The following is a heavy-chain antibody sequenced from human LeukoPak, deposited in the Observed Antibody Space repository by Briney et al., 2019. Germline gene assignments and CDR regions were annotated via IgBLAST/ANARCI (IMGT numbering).Heavy chain of an antibody. Sequence: GGSLRLSCAASGFTFSSYSMNWVRQAPGKGLEWVSYISSSSSTIYYADSVKGRFTISRDNAKNSLYLQMNSLRAEDTAVYYCARFLGCSGGSCYQNFDYWGQGTLVTVSS. CDR3: ARFLGCSGGSCYQNFDY. CDR1: GFTFSSYS. CDR2: ISSSSSTI. V-gene: IGHV3-48*04. D-gene: IGHD2-15*01. J-gene: IGHJ4*02.